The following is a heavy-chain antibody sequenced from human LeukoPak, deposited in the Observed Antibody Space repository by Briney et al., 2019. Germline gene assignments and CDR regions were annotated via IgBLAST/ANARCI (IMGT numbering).Heavy chain of an antibody. J-gene: IGHJ5*02. D-gene: IGHD6-13*01. Sequence: GGSLRLSCAASGFTFSSYEMNWVRQAPGKGLEWVSYISSSSSYIYYADSVKGRFTISRDNAKNSLYLQMNSLRAEDTAVYYCARGRAAAGTFFEVNWFDPWGQGTLVTVSS. CDR3: ARGRAAAGTFFEVNWFDP. CDR1: GFTFSSYE. V-gene: IGHV3-21*05. CDR2: ISSSSSYI.